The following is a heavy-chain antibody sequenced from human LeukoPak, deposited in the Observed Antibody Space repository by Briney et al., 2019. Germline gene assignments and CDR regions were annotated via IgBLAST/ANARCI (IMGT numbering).Heavy chain of an antibody. CDR3: ARGAYSYGREIDY. V-gene: IGHV1-2*02. Sequence: ASVKVSCKASGYTFTGYYVHWVRQAPGQGLEWMGWINPNSGGTNYAQKFQGRVTMTRDTSISTAYMELSRLRSDDTAVYYCARGAYSYGREIDYWGQGTLVTVSS. D-gene: IGHD5-18*01. CDR2: INPNSGGT. CDR1: GYTFTGYY. J-gene: IGHJ4*02.